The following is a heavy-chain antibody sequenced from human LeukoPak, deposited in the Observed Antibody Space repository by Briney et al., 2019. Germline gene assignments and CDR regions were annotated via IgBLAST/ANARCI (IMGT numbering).Heavy chain of an antibody. Sequence: PGGSLRLSCAASGFTVSTDHMSWVRQAPGKGLEWVSVLYSSGTTSHADSMKGRFTISRDNSKNTVYLQMNSLRAEDTAVYYCARVWELSFDYWGQGTLVTVSS. CDR3: ARVWELSFDY. CDR2: LYSSGTT. D-gene: IGHD1-26*01. V-gene: IGHV3-53*01. J-gene: IGHJ4*02. CDR1: GFTVSTDH.